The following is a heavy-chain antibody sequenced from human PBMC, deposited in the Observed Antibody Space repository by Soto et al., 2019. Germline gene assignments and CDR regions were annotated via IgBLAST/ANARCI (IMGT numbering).Heavy chain of an antibody. CDR2: MNPNSGNT. CDR3: ASIRDYGGNTRKYYYYGMDV. J-gene: IGHJ6*02. D-gene: IGHD4-17*01. CDR1: GYTFTSYD. V-gene: IGHV1-8*01. Sequence: ASVKVSCKASGYTFTSYDINRVRQATGQGLEWMGWMNPNSGNTGYAQKFQGRVTMTRNTSISTAYMELSSLRSEDTAVYYCASIRDYGGNTRKYYYYGMDVWGQGTTVTVSS.